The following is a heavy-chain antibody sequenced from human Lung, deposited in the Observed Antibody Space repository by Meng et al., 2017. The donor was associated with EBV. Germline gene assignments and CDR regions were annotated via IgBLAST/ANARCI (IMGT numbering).Heavy chain of an antibody. CDR3: ARQSGYFDY. D-gene: IGHD3-10*01. Sequence: QVQPQDSGPGLVTPSDALSLPRTVSGGSIRSYYWSWIRQPPGKRLEWIGHIYYSGSTNYNPSLKSRVTISVDTSKNQFSLKLSSVTATDTAVYYCARQSGYFDYWGQGTLVTVSS. J-gene: IGHJ4*02. CDR2: IYYSGST. CDR1: GGSIRSYY. V-gene: IGHV4-59*08.